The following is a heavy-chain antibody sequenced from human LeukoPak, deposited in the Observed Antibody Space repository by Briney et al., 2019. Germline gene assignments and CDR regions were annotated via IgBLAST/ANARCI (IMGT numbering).Heavy chain of an antibody. Sequence: PGGSLRLSCAASGFTFSSYWMSWVRQAPGKGLEWVANIKQDGSEKYYVDSVKGRFTISRDNAKNSLFLQMNSLRAEDTAVYYCARDLWGSDYSSTWATSVDYWGQGTLVTVSS. CDR2: IKQDGSEK. CDR3: ARDLWGSDYSSTWATSVDY. J-gene: IGHJ4*02. CDR1: GFTFSSYW. V-gene: IGHV3-7*01. D-gene: IGHD6-13*01.